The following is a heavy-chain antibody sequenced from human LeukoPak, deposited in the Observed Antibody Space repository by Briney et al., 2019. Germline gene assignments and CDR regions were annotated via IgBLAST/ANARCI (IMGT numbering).Heavy chain of an antibody. J-gene: IGHJ4*01. CDR3: AKERGAVAGTVYFDY. Sequence: GGSLRLSCAASGFTFRSYGMHWVRQAPGKGLEWVPVISYDGSNKRYADSVKGRFTISRDNSKNTLYLQINSLRADDTAVYYCAKERGAVAGTVYFDYWGHGTLVTVSS. CDR1: GFTFRSYG. D-gene: IGHD6-13*01. CDR2: ISYDGSNK. V-gene: IGHV3-30*18.